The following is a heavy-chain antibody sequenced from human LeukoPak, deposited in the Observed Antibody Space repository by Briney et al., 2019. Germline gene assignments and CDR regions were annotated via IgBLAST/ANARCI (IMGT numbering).Heavy chain of an antibody. CDR3: AKGFVGYYYYGMDV. D-gene: IGHD2-21*01. CDR2: ISGSGGST. V-gene: IGHV3-23*01. J-gene: IGHJ6*02. CDR1: GFTFSSYA. Sequence: PGGSLRLSCAASGFTFSSYAMSWVRQAPGKRLEWVSAISGSGGSTYYADSVKGRFTISRDNSKNTLYLQMNSLRAEDTAVYYCAKGFVGYYYYGMDVWGQGTTVTVSS.